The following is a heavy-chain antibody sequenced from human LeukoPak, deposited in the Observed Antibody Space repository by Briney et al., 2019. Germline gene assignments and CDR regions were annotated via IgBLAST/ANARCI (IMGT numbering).Heavy chain of an antibody. Sequence: GGSLRLSCAASGFTFSIYNMNLVRQAPGKGLEWISFIKSSGTITYYTDSVKGRFTISRDNAKNSLYLQMNSLRAEDTAVYYCAREMDSGSYLGYWGQGALVTVSS. J-gene: IGHJ4*02. CDR1: GFTFSIYN. V-gene: IGHV3-48*01. CDR3: AREMDSGSYLGY. D-gene: IGHD3-10*01. CDR2: IKSSGTIT.